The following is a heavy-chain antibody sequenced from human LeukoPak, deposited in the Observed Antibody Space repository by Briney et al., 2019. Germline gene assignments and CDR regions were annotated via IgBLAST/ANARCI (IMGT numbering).Heavy chain of an antibody. CDR3: ARVTEYCSGGSCYTGDH. D-gene: IGHD2-15*01. Sequence: GESLKISCPASGFMFSGYAMNWVRQAPGKGLEWVSTISFSGFRTYYADSVEGRFTISRDNSRNTVYLQMSGLRAEDTAVYYCARVTEYCSGGSCYTGDHWGQGTLVTVSS. CDR1: GFMFSGYA. CDR2: ISFSGFRT. V-gene: IGHV3-23*01. J-gene: IGHJ4*02.